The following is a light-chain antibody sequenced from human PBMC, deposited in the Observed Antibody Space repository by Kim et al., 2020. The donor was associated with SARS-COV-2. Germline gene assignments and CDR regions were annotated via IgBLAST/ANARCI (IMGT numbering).Light chain of an antibody. V-gene: IGKV1D-12*01. Sequence: GSEGDRVTITCRAGQDISGWVAWYQQTPGKAPKLLISGASTLQTGVPSRFSGSGSGTHFTLPISHLQPEDSATYHCQDANNFPIIFGQGTRPEI. CDR1: QDISGW. J-gene: IGKJ5*01. CDR2: GAS. CDR3: QDANNFPII.